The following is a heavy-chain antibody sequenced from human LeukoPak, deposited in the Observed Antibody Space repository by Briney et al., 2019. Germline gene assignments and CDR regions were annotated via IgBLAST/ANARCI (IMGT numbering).Heavy chain of an antibody. J-gene: IGHJ2*01. CDR1: GGSISSGGYY. V-gene: IGHV4-31*03. Sequence: SQTLSLTCTVSGGSISSGGYYWSWIRQHPGKGLEWIGYIHYTGSTSYNPSLKSRVTISVDTSKSQFSLNLSSVTVADTALYYCARDPATWYFDLWGRGTLVTVSS. CDR3: ARDPATWYFDL. CDR2: IHYTGST.